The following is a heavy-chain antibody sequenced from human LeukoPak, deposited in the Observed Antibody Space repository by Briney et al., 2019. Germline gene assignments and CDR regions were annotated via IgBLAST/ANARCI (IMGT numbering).Heavy chain of an antibody. J-gene: IGHJ6*02. V-gene: IGHV3-33*08. D-gene: IGHD5-24*01. CDR1: GFTFSSYA. CDR3: ARDSPRRWLQLYRRFYGMDV. CDR2: IWYDGSNK. Sequence: GGSLRLSCAASGFTFSSYAMSWVRQAPGKGLEWVAVIWYDGSNKYYADSVKGRFTISRDNSKNTLYLQMNSLRAEDTAVYYCARDSPRRWLQLYRRFYGMDVWGQGTTVTVSS.